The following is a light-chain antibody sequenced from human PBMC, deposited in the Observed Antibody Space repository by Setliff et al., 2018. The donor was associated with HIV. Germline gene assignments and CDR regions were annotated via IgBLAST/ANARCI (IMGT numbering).Light chain of an antibody. CDR3: SSYTTTITPYV. V-gene: IGLV2-14*01. J-gene: IGLJ1*01. CDR2: DVS. Sequence: QSALTQSASVSGSPRQSITISCTGTSSDIGDYNFVSWYQQHPGKAPKLMIYDVSKRPSGVSNRFSGSKSGSTASLTISGLQAEDEGDCYCSSYTTTITPYVFGTGTKVTVL. CDR1: SSDIGDYNF.